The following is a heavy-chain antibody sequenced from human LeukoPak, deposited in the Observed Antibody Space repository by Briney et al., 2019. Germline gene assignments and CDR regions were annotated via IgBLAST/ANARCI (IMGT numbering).Heavy chain of an antibody. Sequence: PSETLSLTCTVSGSSISSSSYYWGWIRQPPGKGLEWIGSIYYSGSTYYNPSLKSRVTISVDTSKNQFSLKLSSVTAADTAVYYCARVVLRYFDWLLGSNAFDIWGQGTMVTVSS. CDR2: IYYSGST. D-gene: IGHD3-9*01. CDR1: GSSISSSSYY. V-gene: IGHV4-39*01. J-gene: IGHJ3*02. CDR3: ARVVLRYFDWLLGSNAFDI.